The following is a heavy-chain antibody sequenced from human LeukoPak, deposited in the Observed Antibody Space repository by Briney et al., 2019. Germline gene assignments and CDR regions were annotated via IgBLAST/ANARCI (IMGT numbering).Heavy chain of an antibody. Sequence: SQTLSLTRAISGDSVSSHSAAWNWIRQSPSRGLEWLGRTYYRSKWYNDYAVSVKSRITINPDTSKDQFSLQLNSVTPEDTAVYYCVTGTYYYYGLDVWGQGTTVTVSS. J-gene: IGHJ6*02. D-gene: IGHD1-1*01. CDR1: GDSVSSHSAA. CDR2: TYYRSKWYN. V-gene: IGHV6-1*01. CDR3: VTGTYYYYGLDV.